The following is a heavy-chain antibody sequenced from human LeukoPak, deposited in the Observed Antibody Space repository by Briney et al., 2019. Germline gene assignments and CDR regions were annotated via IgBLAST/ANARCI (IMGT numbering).Heavy chain of an antibody. J-gene: IGHJ4*02. CDR1: GFRFDSFY. CDR2: ISASGAVP. Sequence: PGGSLRLSCAASGFRFDSFYMGWIRQVPGKGLDYIALISASGAVPYYAESVKGRFTISMDTAKNSVSLQMNSLSADDTAVYYCARSLIVASEDYWGQGTLVTVSS. V-gene: IGHV3-11*04. CDR3: ARSLIVASEDY. D-gene: IGHD3-22*01.